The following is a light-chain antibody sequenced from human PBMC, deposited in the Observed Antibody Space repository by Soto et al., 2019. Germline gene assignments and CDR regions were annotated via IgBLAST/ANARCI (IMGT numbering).Light chain of an antibody. V-gene: IGKV3-15*01. CDR2: GAS. CDR1: QSVSSY. Sequence: TLKPNTLALSPGERATLSCRASQSVSSYLAWYQQKPGQAPSLLIYGASTRATGIPARFSGSGSGTEFTLTISSLQSEDFAVYCCQQYTNWPRTFGQGTKVDI. CDR3: QQYTNWPRT. J-gene: IGKJ1*01.